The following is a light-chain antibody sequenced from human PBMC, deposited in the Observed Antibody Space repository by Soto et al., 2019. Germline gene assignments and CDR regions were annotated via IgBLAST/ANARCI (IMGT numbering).Light chain of an antibody. CDR1: QNIRTS. CDR3: QQSYTTPRT. J-gene: IGKJ1*01. Sequence: DVPMTQSPSSLSASVGDRVTLSCRASQNIRTSLNWYQQKPGEAPQLLLYAASTLQSGVPSRFTGSGSGTDFTLTISDVQPEDFATYYCQQSYTTPRTFGQGTKVEI. CDR2: AAS. V-gene: IGKV1-39*01.